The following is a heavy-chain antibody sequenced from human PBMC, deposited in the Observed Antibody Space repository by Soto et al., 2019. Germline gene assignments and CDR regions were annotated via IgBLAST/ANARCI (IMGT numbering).Heavy chain of an antibody. D-gene: IGHD6-6*01. J-gene: IGHJ4*02. V-gene: IGHV1-69*13. CDR3: AREWEYSSSSNLDY. CDR1: GGPFSSYA. Sequence: SVKVCFKSYGGPFSSYAISWVRQAPGQGLEWMGGIIPIFGTANYAQKFQGRVTITADESTSTAYMELSSLRSEDTAVYYCAREWEYSSSSNLDYWGQGTMVTVSS. CDR2: IIPIFGTA.